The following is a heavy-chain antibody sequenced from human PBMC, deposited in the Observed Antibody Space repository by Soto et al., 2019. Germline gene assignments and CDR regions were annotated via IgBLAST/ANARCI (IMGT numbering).Heavy chain of an antibody. J-gene: IGHJ4*02. D-gene: IGHD6-13*01. CDR2: SIPVFGTA. Sequence: QVQLVQSGAEAKKPGSSVKLSCKTSGGTFRNYAINWVRQAPGQGLEWMGGSIPVFGTANYAQTFQGRFTITADESTSTAYMELSSLRSEDTAVYYCAIPLPKQQLVRGAFDHWGQGTPVTVAS. CDR3: AIPLPKQQLVRGAFDH. V-gene: IGHV1-69*01. CDR1: GGTFRNYA.